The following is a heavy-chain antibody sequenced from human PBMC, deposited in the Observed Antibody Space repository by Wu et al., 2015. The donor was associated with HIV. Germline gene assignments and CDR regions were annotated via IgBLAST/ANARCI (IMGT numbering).Heavy chain of an antibody. D-gene: IGHD6-13*01. J-gene: IGHJ5*02. CDR2: IIPIFGTA. V-gene: IGHV1-69*13. CDR3: ARVRGEAAAEERSPWWFDP. Sequence: QVQLVQSGAEVKKPGSSVKVSCKASGGTFSSYAISWVRQAPGQGLEWMGGIIPIFGTANYAQKFQGRVTITADESTSTAYMELSSLRSEDTAVYYCARVRGEAAAEERSPWWFDPWGQGTLVTVSS. CDR1: GGTFSSYA.